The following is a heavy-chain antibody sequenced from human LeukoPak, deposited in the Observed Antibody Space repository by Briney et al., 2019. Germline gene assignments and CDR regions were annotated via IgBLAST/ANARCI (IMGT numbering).Heavy chain of an antibody. D-gene: IGHD6-13*01. CDR2: INHSGST. Sequence: SETLSLTCAAYGGSFSGYYWSWIRQPPGKGLEWIGEINHSGSTNYNPSLKSRVTISVDTSKNQFSLKLSSVTAADTAVYYCARRSLIAAAGTIDYWGQGTLVTVSS. J-gene: IGHJ4*02. CDR3: ARRSLIAAAGTIDY. CDR1: GGSFSGYY. V-gene: IGHV4-34*01.